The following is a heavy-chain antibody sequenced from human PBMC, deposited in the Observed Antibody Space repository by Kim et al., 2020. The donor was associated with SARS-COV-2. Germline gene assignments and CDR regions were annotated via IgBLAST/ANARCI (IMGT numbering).Heavy chain of an antibody. CDR1: VGSISSSNW. J-gene: IGHJ6*02. D-gene: IGHD5-12*01. CDR2: IYHSGST. V-gene: IGHV4-4*02. CDR3: ARVGGVDLIVATEVGYYYYRMDA. Sequence: SETLSLTCAVSVGSISSSNWWSWVRHPPGKGLEWIGEIYHSGSTNYNPSLKSRVTISVDKSKNQFSLKLSSVPAADTAVYDCARVGGVDLIVATEVGYYYYRMDAWGQGTTVTVSS.